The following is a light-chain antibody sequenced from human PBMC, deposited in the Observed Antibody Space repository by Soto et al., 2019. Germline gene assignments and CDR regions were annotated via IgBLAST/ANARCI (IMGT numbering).Light chain of an antibody. Sequence: QSALTQPPSVSAAAGEKVTISCSGSNVGSSYVAWYQQIPGSAPRLLIYDDKERPSGTPDRFSGSRYGTTATLVIAGLQTGDEGEYFCGTWDKSLDYGVFGGGTKVTVL. V-gene: IGLV1-51*01. CDR2: DDK. J-gene: IGLJ3*02. CDR1: SNVGSSY. CDR3: GTWDKSLDYGV.